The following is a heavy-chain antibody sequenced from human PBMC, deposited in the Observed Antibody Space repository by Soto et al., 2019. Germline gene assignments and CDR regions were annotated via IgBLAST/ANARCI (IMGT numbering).Heavy chain of an antibody. Sequence: ASVKVSCKASGYTFTGYFMHWVRQAPGQGLEWMGWVNPNSGGTNYAQKFQGRVTMTRDTSISTAYMELSRLRSDDTAVYYCAGNYYGSSGYNYVDYWGQGTLVTVSS. CDR1: GYTFTGYF. CDR3: AGNYYGSSGYNYVDY. CDR2: VNPNSGGT. D-gene: IGHD3-22*01. V-gene: IGHV1-2*02. J-gene: IGHJ4*02.